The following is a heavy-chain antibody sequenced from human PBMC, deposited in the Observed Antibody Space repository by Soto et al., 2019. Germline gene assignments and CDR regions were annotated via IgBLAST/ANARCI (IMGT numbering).Heavy chain of an antibody. Sequence: PGGSLRLSCAASGFTFSSYGMHWVRKAPGKGLEWVAVIWYDGSNKYYADSVKGRFTISRDNSKNTLYLQMNSLRAEDTAVYYCARDTRIINAFDIWGQGTMVTVSS. CDR2: IWYDGSNK. D-gene: IGHD3-16*01. CDR3: ARDTRIINAFDI. V-gene: IGHV3-33*01. CDR1: GFTFSSYG. J-gene: IGHJ3*02.